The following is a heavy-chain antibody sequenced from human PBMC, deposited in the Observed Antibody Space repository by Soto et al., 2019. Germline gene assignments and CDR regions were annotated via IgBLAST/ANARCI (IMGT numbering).Heavy chain of an antibody. CDR1: GYTFTSYG. J-gene: IGHJ4*02. CDR3: SKLVGSGWYSPPDY. D-gene: IGHD6-19*01. V-gene: IGHV1-18*01. CDR2: ISAYNGNT. Sequence: ASVKVSCKASGYTFTSYGITWVRQAPGQGLEWMGWISAYNGNTNYAQKLQGRVTMTTDTSTSTAYMELRSLRSDDTAVYYCSKLVGSGWYSPPDYWGQGTLVTVSS.